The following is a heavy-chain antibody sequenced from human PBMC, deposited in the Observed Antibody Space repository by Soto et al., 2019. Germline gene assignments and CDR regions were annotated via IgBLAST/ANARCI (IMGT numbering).Heavy chain of an antibody. D-gene: IGHD3-22*01. Sequence: GGSLRLSCAASGFTFSNAWMSWVRQSPGKGLAWVGRIKSKTDGGTTDYAAPVKGRFTISRDDSKNTLYLQMNSLKTEDTAVYYCITDRYYYDSSGYYPPFDYWGQGTLLTVSS. V-gene: IGHV3-15*01. CDR2: IKSKTDGGTT. J-gene: IGHJ4*02. CDR1: GFTFSNAW. CDR3: ITDRYYYDSSGYYPPFDY.